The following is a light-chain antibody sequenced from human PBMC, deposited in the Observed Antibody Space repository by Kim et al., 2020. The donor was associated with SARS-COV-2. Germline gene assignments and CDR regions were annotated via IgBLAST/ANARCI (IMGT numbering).Light chain of an antibody. CDR2: AAS. CDR1: QSISSY. J-gene: IGKJ2*01. Sequence: SVGDRVTITCRASQSISSYLNWYQQKPGKAPKLLIYAASSLQSGVPSRFSGSGSGTDFTLTISSLQPEDFATYYCQQSYSTPRTFGQGTKLEIK. V-gene: IGKV1-39*01. CDR3: QQSYSTPRT.